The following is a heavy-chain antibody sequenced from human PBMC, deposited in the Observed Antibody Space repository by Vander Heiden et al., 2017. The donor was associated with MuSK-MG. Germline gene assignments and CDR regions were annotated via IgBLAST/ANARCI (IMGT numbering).Heavy chain of an antibody. V-gene: IGHV1-2*02. J-gene: IGHJ4*02. CDR3: ARVIPYDSDGYNQDFFDY. CDR2: ISPTSGGT. D-gene: IGHD3-22*01. CDR1: GYTSNASY. Sequence: QVQLVHAGDEVKKPGASVKVAGKASGYTSNASYIHGVRQAPGKGLEWMGWISPTSGGTNYAQKFQDRVTLTRDTSITTAYMELSGLRYDDTAVYYCARVIPYDSDGYNQDFFDYWGQGTLVTVSS.